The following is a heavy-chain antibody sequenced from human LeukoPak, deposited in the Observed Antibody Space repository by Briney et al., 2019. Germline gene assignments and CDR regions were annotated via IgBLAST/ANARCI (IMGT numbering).Heavy chain of an antibody. V-gene: IGHV4-30-2*01. CDR3: ARNRGELRAFDI. CDR2: IYHSGST. Sequence: SETLSLTCAVSGGSISSGGYSWSWIRQPPGKGLEWIGYIYHSGSTYYNPSLKSRVTILVDRSKNQFSLKLSSVTAADTAVYYCARNRGELRAFDIWGQGTMVTVST. D-gene: IGHD1-26*01. J-gene: IGHJ3*02. CDR1: GGSISSGGYS.